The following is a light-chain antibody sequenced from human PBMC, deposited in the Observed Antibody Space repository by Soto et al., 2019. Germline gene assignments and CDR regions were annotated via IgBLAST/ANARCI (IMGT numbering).Light chain of an antibody. CDR3: HSYDRSLSGSV. J-gene: IGLJ3*02. CDR2: GNN. CDR1: SSNIGAGYD. V-gene: IGLV1-40*01. Sequence: QAVVTRPPSVSGAPGQRVTISCSGGSSNIGAGYDVHWYQQLPETPPKLLIYGNNIRPSGVPDRFSGSKSGTSASLAITGLQAEDEADYYCHSYDRSLSGSVFGGGTKLTVL.